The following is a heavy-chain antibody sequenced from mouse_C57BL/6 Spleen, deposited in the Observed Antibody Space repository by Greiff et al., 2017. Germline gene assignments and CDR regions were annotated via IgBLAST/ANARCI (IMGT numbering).Heavy chain of an antibody. CDR3: ANDYDEFAY. J-gene: IGHJ3*01. V-gene: IGHV1-81*01. CDR2: IYPRSGNT. CDR1: GYSFTSYG. Sequence: VKLMESGAELARPGASVKLSCTASGYSFTSYGISWVKQRTGQGLEWIGEIYPRSGNTYYNEKFKGKAKLTADKSSSTAYMELRSLTSEDSAVYCCANDYDEFAYWGQGTLVTVSA. D-gene: IGHD2-4*01.